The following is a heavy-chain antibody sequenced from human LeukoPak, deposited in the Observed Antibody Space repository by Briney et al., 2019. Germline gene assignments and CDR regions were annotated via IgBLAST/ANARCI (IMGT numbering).Heavy chain of an antibody. CDR3: ARGGSYLSAFDI. J-gene: IGHJ3*02. CDR2: IKKDGSEK. Sequence: GGSLRLSCAASGFTFSEYWMSWLRQAPGKGLEWVANIKKDGSEKHYVDSVKGRFTISRDNSKNTLYLQMNSLRAEDTAVYYCARGGSYLSAFDIWGQGTMVTVSS. CDR1: GFTFSEYW. V-gene: IGHV3-7*03. D-gene: IGHD1-26*01.